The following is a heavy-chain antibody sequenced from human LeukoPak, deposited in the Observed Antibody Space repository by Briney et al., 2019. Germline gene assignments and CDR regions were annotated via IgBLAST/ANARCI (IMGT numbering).Heavy chain of an antibody. J-gene: IGHJ4*02. CDR2: IRYDGNEK. D-gene: IGHD5-18*01. V-gene: IGHV3-30*02. CDR1: GFTVSSNY. CDR3: TTKGYTYASY. Sequence: GGSLRLSCAASGFTVSSNYMSWVRQAPGKGLEWVTFIRYDGNEKFYTDSVKGRFTVSRDNSKNTLYLQMNSLRTEDTAVYYCTTKGYTYASYWGQGTLVTVSS.